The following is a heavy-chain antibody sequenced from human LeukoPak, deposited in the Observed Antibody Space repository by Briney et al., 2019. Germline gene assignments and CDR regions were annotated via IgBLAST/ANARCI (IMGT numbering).Heavy chain of an antibody. D-gene: IGHD6-13*01. V-gene: IGHV3-30-3*01. CDR3: ASHSSSWYT. Sequence: PGGSLRLSCAASGFTFSSYAMHWVRQAPGKGLEWVAVISYDGSNKYYADSVKGRFTISRDNSKNTLYLQMNSLRAEDTAVYYCASHSSSWYTWGQGTLVTVSS. J-gene: IGHJ5*02. CDR2: ISYDGSNK. CDR1: GFTFSSYA.